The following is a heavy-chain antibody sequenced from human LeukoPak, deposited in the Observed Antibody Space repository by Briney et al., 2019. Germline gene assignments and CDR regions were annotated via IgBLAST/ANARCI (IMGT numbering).Heavy chain of an antibody. V-gene: IGHV3-30*02. CDR3: AKDRDSSGYRFDY. CDR1: GFTFSSYG. D-gene: IGHD3-22*01. J-gene: IGHJ4*02. Sequence: GGSLRLSCAASGFTFSSYGMHWVRQAPGKGLEWVAFIRYDGSNEYYADSVKGRFTISRDNSKNTLYLQMNSLRAEDTAVYYCAKDRDSSGYRFDYWGQGTLVTVSS. CDR2: IRYDGSNE.